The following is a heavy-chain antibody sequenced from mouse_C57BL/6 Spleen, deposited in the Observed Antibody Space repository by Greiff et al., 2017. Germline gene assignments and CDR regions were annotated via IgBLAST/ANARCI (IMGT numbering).Heavy chain of an antibody. CDR3: ARNDYDGWFAY. Sequence: VQLQQPGAELVKPGASVKLSCKASGYTFTSYWMQWVKQRPGQGLEWIGEIDPSDSCTNYNQKFKGKATLTVDTSSSTAYMQLSSLTSEDSAVYYCARNDYDGWFAYWGQGTLVTVSA. D-gene: IGHD2-4*01. J-gene: IGHJ3*01. CDR1: GYTFTSYW. V-gene: IGHV1-50*01. CDR2: IDPSDSCT.